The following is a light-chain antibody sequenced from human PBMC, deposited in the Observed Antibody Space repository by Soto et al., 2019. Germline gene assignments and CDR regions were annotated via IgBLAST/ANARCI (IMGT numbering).Light chain of an antibody. J-gene: IGKJ4*01. V-gene: IGKV3-11*01. CDR2: DAS. CDR3: QKRSTPLT. CDR1: QRVSSY. Sequence: EIILTQSPATLSLSPGERATLSCRASQRVSSYLAWYQHKPCQAPRLLIYDASTRATGIPARFSGSGSGTGFTLTISSLEPEDLAVYYCQKRSTPLTFGGGTKVEIK.